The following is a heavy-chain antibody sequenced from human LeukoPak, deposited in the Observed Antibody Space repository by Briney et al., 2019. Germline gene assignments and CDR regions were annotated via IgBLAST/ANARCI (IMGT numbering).Heavy chain of an antibody. CDR2: IIPIFGTA. CDR1: GGTFSSYA. V-gene: IGHV1-69*13. J-gene: IGHJ6*02. CDR3: AREGGPLDFSVVPAAMYGMDV. Sequence: SVTVSFTASGGTFSSYAISWVRQAPGQGLEWMGGIIPIFGTANYAQKFQGRVTITADESTSTAYMELSSLRSEDTAVYYCAREGGPLDFSVVPAAMYGMDVWGQGTTVTVSS. D-gene: IGHD2-2*01.